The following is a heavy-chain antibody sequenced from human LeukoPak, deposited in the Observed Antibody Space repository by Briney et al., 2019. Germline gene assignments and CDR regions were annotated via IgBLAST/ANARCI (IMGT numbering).Heavy chain of an antibody. D-gene: IGHD6-19*01. Sequence: GGSLRLSCGASGFTFSSYEMNWVRQAPGKGLEWVSYISGSGETTYYADSVQGRFTISRDNAKNSLYLQMNSLRAGDTAVYYCARDLSVARNYGMDVWGQGTTVTVSS. V-gene: IGHV3-48*03. CDR2: ISGSGETT. CDR1: GFTFSSYE. CDR3: ARDLSVARNYGMDV. J-gene: IGHJ6*02.